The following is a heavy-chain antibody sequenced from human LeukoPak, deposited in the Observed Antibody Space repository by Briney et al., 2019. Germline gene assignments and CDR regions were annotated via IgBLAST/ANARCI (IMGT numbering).Heavy chain of an antibody. CDR1: GFTFSSYA. V-gene: IGHV3-30-3*01. CDR2: ISYDGSNK. J-gene: IGHJ6*02. Sequence: GRSLRLSCAASGFTFSSYAMHWVRQAPGKGLEWVAVISYDGSNKYYADSAKGRFTISRDNSKNTLYLQMNSLRAEDTAVYYCARDLGTFYYYYGMDVWGQGTTVTVSS. CDR3: ARDLGTFYYYYGMDV. D-gene: IGHD3-16*01.